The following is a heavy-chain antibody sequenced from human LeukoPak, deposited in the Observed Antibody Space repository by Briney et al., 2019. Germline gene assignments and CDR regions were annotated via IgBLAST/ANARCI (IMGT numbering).Heavy chain of an antibody. D-gene: IGHD2-2*01. V-gene: IGHV1-2*02. CDR1: GYTFSDYY. CDR3: ARVVGLQDIVVVPAAVLFAY. Sequence: GASVKVSCKASGYTFSDYYMHWVRQAPGQGLEWMGWINPLSGGTNYAQKFQGRVTMTRDTSISTAYMELSRLISGDTAVYYCARVVGLQDIVVVPAAVLFAYWGQGTLVTVSS. J-gene: IGHJ4*02. CDR2: INPLSGGT.